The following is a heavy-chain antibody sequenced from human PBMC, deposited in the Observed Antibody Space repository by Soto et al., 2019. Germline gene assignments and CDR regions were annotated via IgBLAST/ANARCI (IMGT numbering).Heavy chain of an antibody. J-gene: IGHJ4*02. CDR2: ISGSGAST. Sequence: QPGGSLRLSCVASGFTFHNYAMSWVRQAPGKGLEWVSAISGSGASTYYADSVKGRFTISRDNSKNTLYLQMNSLRAEDTAVYYCAKLGMGGWYEVDYWGQGTLVTVSS. CDR1: GFTFHNYA. D-gene: IGHD6-19*01. CDR3: AKLGMGGWYEVDY. V-gene: IGHV3-23*01.